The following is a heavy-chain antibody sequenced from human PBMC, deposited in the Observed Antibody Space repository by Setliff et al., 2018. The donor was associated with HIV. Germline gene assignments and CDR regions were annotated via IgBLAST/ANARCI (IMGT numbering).Heavy chain of an antibody. CDR2: MYHSGDT. V-gene: IGHV4-38-2*01. J-gene: IGHJ3*02. CDR3: ARAVTPNYFDLSADLRGGFDI. Sequence: PSETLSLTCDVSGQDIGSGYYWAWIRQSPGKGLEWIGSMYHSGDTHYNLSLKPRVTLSIDTSKNQFSLKLSSVIAADTAVYYCARAVTPNYFDLSADLRGGFDIWGQGTVVTVSS. CDR1: GQDIGSGYY. D-gene: IGHD3-22*01.